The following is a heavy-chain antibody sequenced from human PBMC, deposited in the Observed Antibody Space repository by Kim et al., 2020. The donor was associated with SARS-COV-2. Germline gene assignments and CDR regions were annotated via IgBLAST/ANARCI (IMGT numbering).Heavy chain of an antibody. Sequence: GGSLRLSCAASGFTFSSYSMNWVRQAPGKGLEWVSSISSSSSYIYYADSVKGRSTISRNNAKNSLYLQMNSLRAEETAVYYCARGTTDNSGWYGHGKYAFDIWGQGTMVTVSS. J-gene: IGHJ3*02. V-gene: IGHV3-21*01. CDR1: GFTFSSYS. CDR2: ISSSSSYI. D-gene: IGHD6-19*01. CDR3: ARGTTDNSGWYGHGKYAFDI.